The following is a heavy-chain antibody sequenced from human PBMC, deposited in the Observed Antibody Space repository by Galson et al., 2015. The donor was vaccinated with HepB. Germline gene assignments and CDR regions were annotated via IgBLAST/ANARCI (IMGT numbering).Heavy chain of an antibody. J-gene: IGHJ4*02. Sequence: SLRLSCAASGFTFSSYWMSWVRQAPGKGLEWVANIKQDGSEKYYADSVKGRFTISRDNSKNTLYLQMNSLRAEDTAVYYCAKEAGSGWSDLDYWGQGTLVTVSS. CDR1: GFTFSSYW. CDR2: IKQDGSEK. CDR3: AKEAGSGWSDLDY. V-gene: IGHV3-7*01. D-gene: IGHD6-19*01.